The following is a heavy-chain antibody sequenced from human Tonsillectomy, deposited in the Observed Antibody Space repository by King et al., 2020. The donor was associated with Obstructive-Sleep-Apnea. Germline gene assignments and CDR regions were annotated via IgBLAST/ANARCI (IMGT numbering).Heavy chain of an antibody. V-gene: IGHV3-11*06. CDR2: ISSSSSYT. D-gene: IGHD4-17*01. J-gene: IGHJ3*02. Sequence: VQLVESGGGLVKPGGSLRLSCAASGFTFSDYYMSWIRQAPGKGLEWVSYISSSSSYTNYADSVKGRFTISRDNAKNSLYLQMNSLRGEDTAVYSCARRTVTTAADAFDMWGQGTMVTVSS. CDR1: GFTFSDYY. CDR3: ARRTVTTAADAFDM.